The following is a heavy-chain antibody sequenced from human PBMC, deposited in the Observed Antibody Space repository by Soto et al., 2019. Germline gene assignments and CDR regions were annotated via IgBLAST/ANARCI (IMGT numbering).Heavy chain of an antibody. Sequence: PSETLSLTCTVSGGSISSSSYYWGWIRQPPGKGLEWIGSIYYSGSTYYNPSLKSRVTISVDTPKNQFSLKLSSVTAADTAVYYCASHTTYYDILTGYYRPNWFDPWGQGTLVTVSS. CDR1: GGSISSSSYY. J-gene: IGHJ5*02. CDR3: ASHTTYYDILTGYYRPNWFDP. D-gene: IGHD3-9*01. CDR2: IYYSGST. V-gene: IGHV4-39*01.